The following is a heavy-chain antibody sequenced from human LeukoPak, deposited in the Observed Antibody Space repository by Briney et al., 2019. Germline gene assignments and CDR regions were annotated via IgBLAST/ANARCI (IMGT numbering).Heavy chain of an antibody. CDR1: GFTFSSYA. J-gene: IGHJ4*02. D-gene: IGHD3-22*01. Sequence: PGGSLRLSCAASGFTFSSYAMSWVRQAPGKGLEWVSAISGSGGSTHYADSVKGRFTISRDNSKNTLYLQMNSLRAEDTAVYYCAKEGYYYDSSGYYSHWGQGTLVTVSS. CDR3: AKEGYYYDSSGYYSH. V-gene: IGHV3-23*01. CDR2: ISGSGGST.